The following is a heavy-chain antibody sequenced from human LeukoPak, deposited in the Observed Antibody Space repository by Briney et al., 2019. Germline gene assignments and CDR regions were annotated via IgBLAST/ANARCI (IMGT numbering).Heavy chain of an antibody. CDR1: GYMFTSYA. D-gene: IGHD3-10*01. V-gene: IGHV1-18*01. CDR3: ARGSGSPYYYYMDV. CDR2: ISAYNGKT. Sequence: ASVKVSCQASGYMFTSYAIHWVREAPGQGLEWLGWISAYNGKTDYAEGLQGRVTMATDRSTNTAFMELRSLRSDDTAIYFCARGSGSPYYYYMDVWGKGTAVTVSS. J-gene: IGHJ6*03.